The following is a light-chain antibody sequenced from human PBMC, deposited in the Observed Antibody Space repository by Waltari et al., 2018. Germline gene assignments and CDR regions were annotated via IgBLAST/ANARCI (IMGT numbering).Light chain of an antibody. V-gene: IGLV2-14*01. CDR1: SSDVGVSDS. Sequence: QSALTPPASVSGSPGQSIAISCTGTSSDVGVSDSVPWYQQHPGQAPKPVIYEVTNRPSGVSNRFSGSKSGNTASLTISGLQAEDEADYYCCAYTSSSVSYVFGTGTKVTVL. CDR3: CAYTSSSVSYV. J-gene: IGLJ1*01. CDR2: EVT.